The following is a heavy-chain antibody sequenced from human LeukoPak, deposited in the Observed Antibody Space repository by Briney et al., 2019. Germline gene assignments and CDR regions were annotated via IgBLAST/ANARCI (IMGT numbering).Heavy chain of an antibody. D-gene: IGHD5-18*01. CDR1: GFTFSGYA. Sequence: GGSLRLSCAASGFTFSGYAMSWVRQAPAQGLEWVSSISGSGDGTYYADSVKGRFTISRDNSKNTLYLQINSLRAEDTAIYYCAKRDSSYYFAYWGQGTLVTVSS. CDR2: ISGSGDGT. CDR3: AKRDSSYYFAY. V-gene: IGHV3-23*01. J-gene: IGHJ4*02.